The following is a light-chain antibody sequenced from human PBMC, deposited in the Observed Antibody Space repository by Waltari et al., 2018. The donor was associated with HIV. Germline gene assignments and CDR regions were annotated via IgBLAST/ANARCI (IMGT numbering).Light chain of an antibody. J-gene: IGLJ3*02. CDR1: ALPKQY. Sequence: SYELTQPPSVSVSPGQTAKITCSGDALPKQYAYWYQQKPGQAPVVMIYKDTERPSGNPGRSSASTSGTTVTLPISGVQAEDEANYYCQSADNGGSYQVFGVGTKLPVL. V-gene: IGLV3-25*03. CDR3: QSADNGGSYQV. CDR2: KDT.